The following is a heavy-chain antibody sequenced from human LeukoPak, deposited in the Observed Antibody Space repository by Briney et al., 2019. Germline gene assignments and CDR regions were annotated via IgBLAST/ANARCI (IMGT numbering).Heavy chain of an antibody. J-gene: IGHJ2*01. CDR1: GGSISSNY. Sequence: TSETLSLTCTVSGGSISSNYWNWIRQPAGKGLEWIGRMYPSGSTNYNPSLNSRVTMSVDTPKNQFSLKLSSVTAADSAVYYCARDRGGYNWYFDLWGRGTLVTVSS. V-gene: IGHV4-4*07. CDR2: MYPSGST. CDR3: ARDRGGYNWYFDL. D-gene: IGHD5-12*01.